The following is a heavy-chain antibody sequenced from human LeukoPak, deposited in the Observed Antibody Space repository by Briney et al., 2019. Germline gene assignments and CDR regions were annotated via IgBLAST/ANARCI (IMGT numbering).Heavy chain of an antibody. CDR2: IRYDGGIK. J-gene: IGHJ4*02. Sequence: PGGSLRLSCAASGFTFSISGMHWVRQAPGNGLEWVAYIRYDGGIKHHADSVKGRFTVSRDNSENTLYLQMNSLRPEDTAVYYCTKPASGTARERFEYWGQGTLVTVSS. D-gene: IGHD1-26*01. V-gene: IGHV3-30*02. CDR3: TKPASGTARERFEY. CDR1: GFTFSISG.